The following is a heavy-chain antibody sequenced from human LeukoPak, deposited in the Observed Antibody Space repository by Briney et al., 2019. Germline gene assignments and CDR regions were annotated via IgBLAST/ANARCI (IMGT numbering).Heavy chain of an antibody. CDR2: ISGSGST. V-gene: IGHV3-23*01. J-gene: IGHJ4*02. CDR3: AKDIRSSGWSKYSDY. D-gene: IGHD6-19*01. CDR1: GFIFSNHA. Sequence: PGGSLRLSCAASGFIFSNHAMSWVRQAPGKGLEWVSGISGSGSTSYADSVKGRFTISRDNSKNTLYLQMNGLRDEDTAVYYCAKDIRSSGWSKYSDYWGQGTLVTVSS.